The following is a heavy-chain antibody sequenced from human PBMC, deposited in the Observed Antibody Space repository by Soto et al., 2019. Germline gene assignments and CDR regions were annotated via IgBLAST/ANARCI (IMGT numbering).Heavy chain of an antibody. V-gene: IGHV1-18*01. CDR3: AREICTGGSCYRTFDY. D-gene: IGHD2-15*01. Sequence: ASVKVSCKAAGYSFSTSGISWVRQAPGQGLEWVGWISSYNVNTNYAQKVQGRVTMTTDTSTSTAYMELRSLTSDDTAVYYCAREICTGGSCYRTFDYWGQGTLVTSPQ. J-gene: IGHJ4*02. CDR1: GYSFSTSG. CDR2: ISSYNVNT.